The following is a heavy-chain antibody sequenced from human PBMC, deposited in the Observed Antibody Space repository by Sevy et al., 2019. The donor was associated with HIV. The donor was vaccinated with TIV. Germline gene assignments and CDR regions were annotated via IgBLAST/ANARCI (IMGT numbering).Heavy chain of an antibody. V-gene: IGHV3-30*04. CDR1: GFTFSSYA. D-gene: IGHD6-13*01. J-gene: IGHJ3*02. CDR3: ARESRAAAGAFDI. Sequence: GGSLRLSCAASGFTFSSYAMHWVRQAPGKGLEWVAVISYDGSNKYYADSVKGRFTISRDNSKNTLYLQMNSLRAEDTAVYYCARESRAAAGAFDIWGQRTMVTVSS. CDR2: ISYDGSNK.